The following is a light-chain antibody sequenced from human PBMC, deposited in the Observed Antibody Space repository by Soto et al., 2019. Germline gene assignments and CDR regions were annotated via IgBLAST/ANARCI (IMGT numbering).Light chain of an antibody. CDR2: QTS. J-gene: IGKJ2*01. CDR1: QSLSRAF. V-gene: IGKV3-20*01. CDR3: QHYGGSPAYT. Sequence: EIILTQSPGTLSLSPGERATLSCRGRQSLSRAFLAWYQQKPGQAPRLLMYQTSSRASGVPDRFSGSGSGTDFTLTIIGLEPEDSAVYYCQHYGGSPAYTFGQGTKLEI.